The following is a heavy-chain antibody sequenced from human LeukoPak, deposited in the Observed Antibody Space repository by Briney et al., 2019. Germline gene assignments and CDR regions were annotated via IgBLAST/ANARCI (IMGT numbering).Heavy chain of an antibody. D-gene: IGHD4-23*01. V-gene: IGHV1-8*02. CDR3: ARVRWYPGGGSLSYYFDY. CDR1: GYTFTTLD. Sequence: ASVKVSCKASGYTFTTLDINWVRQATGQGLEWMGWINPKSGNTSYAQKFQGRVTMTRDTSISTAYMELSRLRSDDTAVYYCARVRWYPGGGSLSYYFDYWGQGTLVTVSS. J-gene: IGHJ4*02. CDR2: INPKSGNT.